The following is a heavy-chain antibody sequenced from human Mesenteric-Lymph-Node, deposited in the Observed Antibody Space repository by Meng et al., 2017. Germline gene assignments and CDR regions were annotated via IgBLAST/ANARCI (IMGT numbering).Heavy chain of an antibody. J-gene: IGHJ4*02. Sequence: VQRQHSGPELLKPSQTLSLPCAISGDSSSSNSAAWNWIRQSPSRGLEWLGRTYYRSKYYNDYALSVKSRITINPDTSKNQFSLQLNSVTPEDTAIYYCARDWGDVRGGFDFWGQGTLVTVSS. CDR3: ARDWGDVRGGFDF. D-gene: IGHD3-10*02. V-gene: IGHV6-1*01. CDR1: GDSSSSNSAA. CDR2: TYYRSKYYN.